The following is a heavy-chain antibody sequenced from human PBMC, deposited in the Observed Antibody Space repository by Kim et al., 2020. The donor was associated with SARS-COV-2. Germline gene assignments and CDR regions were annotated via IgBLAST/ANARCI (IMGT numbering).Heavy chain of an antibody. Sequence: GGSLRLSCAASGFTFSDYYMSWIRQAPGKGLEWVSYISSSGSTIYYADSVKGRFTIARDNAKNSLYLQMNSLRAEDTAVYYCARAPDKGYYYYYYGMDVWGQGTTVSVSS. CDR3: ARAPDKGYYYYYYGMDV. CDR1: GFTFSDYY. D-gene: IGHD3-22*01. V-gene: IGHV3-11*04. J-gene: IGHJ6*02. CDR2: ISSSGSTI.